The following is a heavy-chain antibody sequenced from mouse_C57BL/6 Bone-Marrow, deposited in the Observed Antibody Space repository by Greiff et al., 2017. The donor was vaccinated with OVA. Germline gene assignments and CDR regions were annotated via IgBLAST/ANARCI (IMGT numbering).Heavy chain of an antibody. Sequence: EVQLVESGGGLVQPKGSLKLSCAASGFSFNTYAMNWVRQAPGKGLEWVARIRSKSNNYATYYADSVKDRFTISRDDSESMLYLQMNNLKTEDTAMYYCVRQGSSGYGWFAYWGQGTLVTVSA. J-gene: IGHJ3*01. D-gene: IGHD3-2*02. V-gene: IGHV10-1*01. CDR3: VRQGSSGYGWFAY. CDR1: GFSFNTYA. CDR2: IRSKSNNYAT.